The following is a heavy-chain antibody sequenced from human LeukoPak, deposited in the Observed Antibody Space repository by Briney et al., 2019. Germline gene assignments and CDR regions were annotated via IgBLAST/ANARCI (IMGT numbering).Heavy chain of an antibody. CDR1: GYSISSGYY. D-gene: IGHD3/OR15-3a*01. J-gene: IGHJ2*01. V-gene: IGHV4-38-2*02. Sequence: SETLSLTCTVSGYSISSGYYWGWIRQPPGKGLEWIGIIYHSGSTYFNPSLKSRVTISVDTSKNQFSLKLTSVTAADTAVYYCARGQIYDYWTPVSWKFDLWGRGTLVSVSS. CDR2: IYHSGST. CDR3: ARGQIYDYWTPVSWKFDL.